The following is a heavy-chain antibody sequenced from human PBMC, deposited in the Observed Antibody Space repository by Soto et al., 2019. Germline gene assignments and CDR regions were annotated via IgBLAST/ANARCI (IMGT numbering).Heavy chain of an antibody. CDR3: ARARNDDFAFDI. D-gene: IGHD1-1*01. V-gene: IGHV3-21*01. CDR2: ISSSSSYI. J-gene: IGHJ3*02. CDR1: GFTFSSYS. Sequence: EVQLVESGGGLVKPWGSLRLSCAASGFTFSSYSMNWVRQAPGKGLEWVSSISSSSSYIYYADSVKGRFTISRDNAKNSLYLQMNSLRAEDTAVYYCARARNDDFAFDIWGQGTMVTVSS.